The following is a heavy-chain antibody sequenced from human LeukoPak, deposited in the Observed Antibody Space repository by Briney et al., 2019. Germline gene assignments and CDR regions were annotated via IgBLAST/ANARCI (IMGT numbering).Heavy chain of an antibody. CDR2: IYTSGST. J-gene: IGHJ4*02. D-gene: IGHD3-22*01. CDR3: AGDYYDSSGYLYYFDY. CDR1: GGSISSYY. V-gene: IGHV4-4*07. Sequence: PSETLSLTCTVSGGSISSYYWSWIREPAGKGLEWIGRIYTSGSTNYNPPLKSRVTISVDKSKNQFSLKLSSVTAADTAVYYCAGDYYDSSGYLYYFDYWGQGTLVTVSS.